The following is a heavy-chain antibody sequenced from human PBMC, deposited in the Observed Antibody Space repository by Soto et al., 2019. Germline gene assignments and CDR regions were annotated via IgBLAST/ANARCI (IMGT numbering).Heavy chain of an antibody. D-gene: IGHD4-17*01. V-gene: IGHV3-30*18. Sequence: GGSLRLSCAASGFTFSSYGMHWVRQAPGKGLEWVAVISYDGSNKYYADSVKGRFTISRDNSKNTLYLQMNSLRAEDTAVYYCAKDCSTVTLPYYYYGMDVWGQGTTVTVSS. J-gene: IGHJ6*02. CDR3: AKDCSTVTLPYYYYGMDV. CDR2: ISYDGSNK. CDR1: GFTFSSYG.